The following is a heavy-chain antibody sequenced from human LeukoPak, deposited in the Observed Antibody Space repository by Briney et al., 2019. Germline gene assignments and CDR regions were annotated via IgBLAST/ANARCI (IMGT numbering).Heavy chain of an antibody. CDR1: GYTFTGYY. V-gene: IGHV1-2*02. CDR3: ARDGQDTAMAEDY. CDR2: INPNSGGT. Sequence: ASVKASCKASGYTFTGYYMHWVRQAPGQGLEWMGWINPNSGGTNYAQKFQGRVTMTRDTSISTAYMELSRLRSDDTAVYYCARDGQDTAMAEDYWGQGTLVTVSS. D-gene: IGHD5-18*01. J-gene: IGHJ4*02.